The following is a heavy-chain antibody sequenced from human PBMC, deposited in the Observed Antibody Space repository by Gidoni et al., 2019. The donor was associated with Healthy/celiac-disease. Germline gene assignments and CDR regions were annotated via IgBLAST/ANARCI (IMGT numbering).Heavy chain of an antibody. D-gene: IGHD3-9*01. Sequence: EVQLVESGGGLVQPGGSLRLSCAACGFLFISSWMSWVRQAPGKGLEWGANIKQYGSEKYYVDSVKGRFTISRDNSKNSLYLQMNSLRAEDTAVYYCARDCYDILTDYGVYGMDVWGQGTTVTVSS. J-gene: IGHJ6*02. V-gene: IGHV3-7*01. CDR2: IKQYGSEK. CDR1: GFLFISSW. CDR3: ARDCYDILTDYGVYGMDV.